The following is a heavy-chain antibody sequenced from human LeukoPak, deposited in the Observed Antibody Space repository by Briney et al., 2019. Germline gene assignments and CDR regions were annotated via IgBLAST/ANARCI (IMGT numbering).Heavy chain of an antibody. J-gene: IGHJ4*02. Sequence: GGSLRLSCAASGFTFSSYAMSWVRQAPGKGLEWVSAISGSGGSTYYADSVKGRFIISRDNSKNTLYLQMNSLRAEDTAVYYCAKLLIEYYYDSSGYLDYWGQGTLVTVSS. CDR2: ISGSGGST. CDR1: GFTFSSYA. CDR3: AKLLIEYYYDSSGYLDY. D-gene: IGHD3-22*01. V-gene: IGHV3-23*01.